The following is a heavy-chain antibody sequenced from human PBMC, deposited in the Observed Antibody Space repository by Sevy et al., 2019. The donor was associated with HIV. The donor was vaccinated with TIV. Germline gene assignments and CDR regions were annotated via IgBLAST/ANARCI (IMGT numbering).Heavy chain of an antibody. Sequence: GGSLRLSCVASGFTFSISGIHWVRQAPGKGLEWMAVISTDATKQHFMDSGKGRFVMARDNSKYTVFLHMNNLRPEDTATYYCMRELPMNGLWDFDSWGQGTLVTVSS. J-gene: IGHJ4*02. CDR3: MRELPMNGLWDFDS. CDR1: GFTFSISG. CDR2: ISTDATKQ. V-gene: IGHV3-30*09. D-gene: IGHD3-16*01.